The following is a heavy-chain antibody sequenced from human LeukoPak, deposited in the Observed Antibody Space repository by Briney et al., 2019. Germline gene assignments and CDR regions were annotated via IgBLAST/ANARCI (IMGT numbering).Heavy chain of an antibody. D-gene: IGHD2-15*01. CDR1: GFTFSSYE. J-gene: IGHJ4*02. Sequence: GGSLRLSCAASGFTFSSYEMNWVRQAPGKGLEWVSYISSSGSTIYYADSVKGRFTISRDNAKNSLSLQMNSLRAEDTAVCYCARYTIHTQRGCSGGSCRLFDYWGQGTLVTVSS. V-gene: IGHV3-48*03. CDR2: ISSSGSTI. CDR3: ARYTIHTQRGCSGGSCRLFDY.